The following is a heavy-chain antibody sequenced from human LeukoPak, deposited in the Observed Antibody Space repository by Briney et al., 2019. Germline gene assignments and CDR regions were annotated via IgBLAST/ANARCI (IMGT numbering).Heavy chain of an antibody. Sequence: PGGSLTLSCAASGFTFSSYDMSWVRQASGKALECVSANSGSGENTNYADSVKGRFTMSRDNSRNMLYLQMNSLRDEDTAKYYCAKTVSGSYSYQGGDYWGQGTLVTVSS. V-gene: IGHV3-23*01. J-gene: IGHJ4*02. CDR3: AKTVSGSYSYQGGDY. D-gene: IGHD3-16*02. CDR2: NSGSGENT. CDR1: GFTFSSYD.